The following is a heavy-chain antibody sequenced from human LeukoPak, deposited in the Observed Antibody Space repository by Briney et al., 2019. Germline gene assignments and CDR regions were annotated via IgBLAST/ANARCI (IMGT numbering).Heavy chain of an antibody. Sequence: GGSLRLSCAASGFTVSSNYMSWVRQAPGKGLEWVSLIYSGGSTYYPDSVKGQFTISRDNSKNTLYLQMNSLRAEDTAVYYCASYSSLDYWGQGTLVTVSS. CDR3: ASYSSLDY. V-gene: IGHV3-53*01. D-gene: IGHD6-13*01. J-gene: IGHJ4*02. CDR2: IYSGGST. CDR1: GFTVSSNY.